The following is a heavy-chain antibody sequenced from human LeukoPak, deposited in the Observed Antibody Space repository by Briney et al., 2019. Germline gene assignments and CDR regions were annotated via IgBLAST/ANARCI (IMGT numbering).Heavy chain of an antibody. CDR2: IYYSGST. CDR1: GGSISSSSYY. J-gene: IGHJ6*04. V-gene: IGHV4-39*07. CDR3: LAVSTIRGYPDV. D-gene: IGHD3-10*01. Sequence: SETLSLTCTVSGGSISSSSYYWGWLRQPPGKGLEWIGSIYYSGSTYYNPSLKSRVTISRDTSKNRFSLKVRSVTAADTAVYYCLAVSTIRGYPDVWGKGTTVTISS.